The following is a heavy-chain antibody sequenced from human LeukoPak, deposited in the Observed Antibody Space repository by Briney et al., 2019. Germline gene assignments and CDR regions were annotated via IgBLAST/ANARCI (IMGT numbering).Heavy chain of an antibody. J-gene: IGHJ4*02. CDR1: GYSISSGYY. CDR2: IYHSGST. CDR3: ARLGGGDDY. D-gene: IGHD2-21*02. Sequence: SETLSLTCAVSGYSISSGYYWGWIRQPPGKGLEWIGSIYHSGSTYYNPSLKSRVTISVDTSKNQFSLKLSSVTAADTAVYYCARLGGGDDYWGQGTLVTVSS. V-gene: IGHV4-38-2*01.